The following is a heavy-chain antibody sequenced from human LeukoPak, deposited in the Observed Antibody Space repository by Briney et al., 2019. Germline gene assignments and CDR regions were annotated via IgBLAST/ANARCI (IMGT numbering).Heavy chain of an antibody. CDR1: GYTFTGYY. Sequence: ASVKVSCKASGYTFTGYYMHWVRQAPGQGLEWMGWINPNSGGTNYAQKFQGRVTMTRDTSISTAYMELSRLRSDDTAVYYCARGPTIYDILTGYYRFARFDPWGQGTLVTVSS. V-gene: IGHV1-2*02. J-gene: IGHJ5*02. CDR3: ARGPTIYDILTGYYRFARFDP. CDR2: INPNSGGT. D-gene: IGHD3-9*01.